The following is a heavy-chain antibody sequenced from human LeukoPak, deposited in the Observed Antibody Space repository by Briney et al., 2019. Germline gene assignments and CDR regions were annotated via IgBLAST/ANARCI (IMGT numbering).Heavy chain of an antibody. D-gene: IGHD2-15*01. J-gene: IGHJ6*02. Sequence: PGGSLRLSCAASGFTFSTYSMNWVRQAPGKGLEWVSYIRSSSNSVYYADSVKGRFTISRDNTKNSLYLEMNSLRDEDTAVYYCARVGGAILLVGEDGMDVWGQGTTVTVSS. CDR3: ARVGGAILLVGEDGMDV. CDR2: IRSSSNSV. V-gene: IGHV3-48*02. CDR1: GFTFSTYS.